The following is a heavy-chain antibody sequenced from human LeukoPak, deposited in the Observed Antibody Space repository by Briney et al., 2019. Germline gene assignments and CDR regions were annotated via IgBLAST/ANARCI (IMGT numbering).Heavy chain of an antibody. V-gene: IGHV3-30*02. CDR3: ITTRGFSGYDLGY. D-gene: IGHD5-12*01. J-gene: IGHJ4*02. Sequence: PGGSLRLSCAASGFTFDDYGMSWVRQVPGKGLEWVAFIRYDGSNKYYADSVKGRFTISRDDSKNMLYLQMNSLKTEDTAVYYCITTRGFSGYDLGYWGQGTLVTVSS. CDR1: GFTFDDYG. CDR2: IRYDGSNK.